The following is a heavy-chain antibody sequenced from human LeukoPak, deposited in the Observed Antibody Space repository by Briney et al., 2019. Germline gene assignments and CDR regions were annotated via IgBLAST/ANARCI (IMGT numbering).Heavy chain of an antibody. CDR2: INSDGSAT. V-gene: IGHV3-74*01. CDR1: GFPFSSYW. CDR3: ASDSPYYGMDV. Sequence: GGSLRLSCAASGFPFSSYWMHWVRQVPGKGLLWVSCINSDGSATIYADSVRGRFTISRDNAKNTLYLQMSGLRVEDTAVYHCASDSPYYGMDVWGQGTTVTVSS. J-gene: IGHJ6*02.